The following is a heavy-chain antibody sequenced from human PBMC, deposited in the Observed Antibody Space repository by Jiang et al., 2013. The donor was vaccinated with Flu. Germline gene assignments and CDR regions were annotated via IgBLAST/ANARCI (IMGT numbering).Heavy chain of an antibody. J-gene: IGHJ2*01. Sequence: GPGLVKPSETLSLTCTVSDASISDGSQYWVWLRQPAGEGLEWIGHIYIGGSIDYNPSLRGRVTISADTSKNEFSLNLISVTAADTAVYYCARGVRGNYYWYFDLWGRGTLVTVSS. CDR3: ARGVRGNYYWYFDL. V-gene: IGHV4-61*02. CDR1: DASISDGSQY. D-gene: IGHD1-26*01. CDR2: IYIGGSI.